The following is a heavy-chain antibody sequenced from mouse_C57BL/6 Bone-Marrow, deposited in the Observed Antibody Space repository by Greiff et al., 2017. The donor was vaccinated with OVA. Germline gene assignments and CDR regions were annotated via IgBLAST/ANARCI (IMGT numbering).Heavy chain of an antibody. V-gene: IGHV5-15*01. Sequence: EVKLVESGGGLVQPGGSLKLSCAASGFTFSDYGMAWVRQAPRKGPEWVAFISNLAYSIYYADTVTGRFTISRENAKNTLYLEMSSLRSEDTAMYYCARLLRSSYFDYWGQGTTLTVSS. J-gene: IGHJ2*01. CDR1: GFTFSDYG. CDR3: ARLLRSSYFDY. D-gene: IGHD1-1*01. CDR2: ISNLAYSI.